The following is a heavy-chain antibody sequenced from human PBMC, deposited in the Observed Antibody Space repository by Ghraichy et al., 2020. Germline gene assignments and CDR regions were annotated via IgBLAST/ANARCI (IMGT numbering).Heavy chain of an antibody. V-gene: IGHV3-7*01. Sequence: GGSLRLSCAASAFTFSNYWMTWVRQAPGKGLEWVANIKHDGSETYYVDSVKGRFTISRDNAQNSLYPQMSSLRAEDTAVYYCARGVPSGVDAFDIWGQGTMVTVSS. CDR2: IKHDGSET. J-gene: IGHJ3*02. CDR1: AFTFSNYW. CDR3: ARGVPSGVDAFDI. D-gene: IGHD2-8*01.